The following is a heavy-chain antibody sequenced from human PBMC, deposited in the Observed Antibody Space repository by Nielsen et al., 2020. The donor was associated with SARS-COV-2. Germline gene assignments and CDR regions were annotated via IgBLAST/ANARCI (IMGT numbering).Heavy chain of an antibody. D-gene: IGHD3-10*01. CDR2: IYYSGST. CDR3: ARGQRRTMVRGRMDV. Sequence: SETLSLTCTVSGGSISSSSYYWGWIRQPPGKGLEWIGSIYYSGSTYYNPSLKSRVTISVDTSKNQFSLKLSSVTAADTAVYYCARGQRRTMVRGRMDVWGQGTTVTVSS. CDR1: GGSISSSSYY. J-gene: IGHJ6*02. V-gene: IGHV4-39*01.